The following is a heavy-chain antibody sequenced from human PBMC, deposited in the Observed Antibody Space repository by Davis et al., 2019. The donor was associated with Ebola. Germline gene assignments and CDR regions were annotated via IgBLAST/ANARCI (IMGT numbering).Heavy chain of an antibody. Sequence: KVSCKASGYSFSNYWIGWARQMPGKGLEWMGIIYPGDFDTRYIPSFKGQVTISADKSISTVYLQWSSLKASDTAMYYCARRRIDNITVGFDYWGQGTLLSVSS. D-gene: IGHD2/OR15-2a*01. J-gene: IGHJ4*02. CDR3: ARRRIDNITVGFDY. CDR1: GYSFSNYW. V-gene: IGHV5-51*01. CDR2: IYPGDFDT.